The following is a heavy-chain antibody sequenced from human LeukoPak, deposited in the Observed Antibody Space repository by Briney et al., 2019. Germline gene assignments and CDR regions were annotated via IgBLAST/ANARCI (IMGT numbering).Heavy chain of an antibody. V-gene: IGHV1-69*13. CDR1: GGTFSSYA. J-gene: IGHJ3*02. Sequence: GASVKVSCKASGGTFSSYAISWVRQAPGQGLEWMGGIIPIFGTANYAQKFQGRVTITADESTSTAYMELSSLRSEDTAVYYCARWGVDSSGWYSDDAFDIWGQGTMVTVSS. CDR2: IIPIFGTA. CDR3: ARWGVDSSGWYSDDAFDI. D-gene: IGHD6-19*01.